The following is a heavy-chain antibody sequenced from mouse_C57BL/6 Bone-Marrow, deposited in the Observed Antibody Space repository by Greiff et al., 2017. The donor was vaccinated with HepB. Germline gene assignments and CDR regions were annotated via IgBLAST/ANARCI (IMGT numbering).Heavy chain of an antibody. V-gene: IGHV1-50*01. CDR3: AREEGDAMDY. CDR2: IDPSDSYT. Sequence: VQLQQSGAELVKPGASVKLSCKASGYTFTSYWMQWVKQRPGQGLEWIGEIDPSDSYTNYNQKFKGKATLTVDTSSSTAYMQLSSLTSEDSAVYYCAREEGDAMDYWGQGTSVTVSS. CDR1: GYTFTSYW. J-gene: IGHJ4*01.